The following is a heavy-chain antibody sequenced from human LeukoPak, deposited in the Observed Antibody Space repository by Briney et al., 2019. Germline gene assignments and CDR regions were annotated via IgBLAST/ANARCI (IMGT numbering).Heavy chain of an antibody. D-gene: IGHD4-17*01. Sequence: GGSLRLSCAASGFTFSSYSMNWIRQAPGKGLEWISYISSSSTTISYADSVKGRFTISRDNAKSSLFLQMNSLRAEDTALCYCARDLTTVTTPGYWGQGTLVTVSS. CDR3: ARDLTTVTTPGY. J-gene: IGHJ4*02. V-gene: IGHV3-48*01. CDR2: ISSSSTTI. CDR1: GFTFSSYS.